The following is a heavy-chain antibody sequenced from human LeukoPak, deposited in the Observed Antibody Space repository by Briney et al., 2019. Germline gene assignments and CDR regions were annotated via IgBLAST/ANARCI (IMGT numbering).Heavy chain of an antibody. CDR1: GGTFSSYT. Sequence: SVKVSCKASGGTFSSYTISWVRQAPGRGLEWMGRIIPILGIANYAQKFQGRVTITTDESTSTAYMELSSLRSEDTAVYYCARQTLGVVPGERVDYWGQGTLVTVSS. J-gene: IGHJ4*02. V-gene: IGHV1-69*02. CDR3: ARQTLGVVPGERVDY. D-gene: IGHD2-2*01. CDR2: IIPILGIA.